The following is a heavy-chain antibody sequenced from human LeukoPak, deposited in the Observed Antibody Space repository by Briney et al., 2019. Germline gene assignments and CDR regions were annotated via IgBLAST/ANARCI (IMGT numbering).Heavy chain of an antibody. J-gene: IGHJ4*02. CDR2: ISDDGRNK. Sequence: GRSLRLSCAASGFTFSTYAMHWVRQAPGKGLEWVAVISDDGRNKYYADSVKGRFTISRDNSKNTLYLQMNSLRVEDTAVYYCARGYSYGQHFDYWGQGTLVTVSS. V-gene: IGHV3-30-3*01. CDR3: ARGYSYGQHFDY. CDR1: GFTFSTYA. D-gene: IGHD5-18*01.